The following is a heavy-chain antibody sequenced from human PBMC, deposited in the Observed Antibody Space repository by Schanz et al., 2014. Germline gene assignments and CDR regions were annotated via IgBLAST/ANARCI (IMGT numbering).Heavy chain of an antibody. CDR3: ARPPPAYRSHTTCLGTTVDY. V-gene: IGHV1-46*01. Sequence: QVQLVQSGAEVKKPGASAKASCKASGYTFTSYSMHWVRQAPGQGLEWMGIINLSGGSTNNAQKFQGRLSMTRDTSTSTVYMELTSLRFDDTAVYDCARPPPAYRSHTTCLGTTVDYWGHCTLVVVSP. CDR2: INLSGGST. CDR1: GYTFTSYS. D-gene: IGHD2-2*01. J-gene: IGHJ4*01.